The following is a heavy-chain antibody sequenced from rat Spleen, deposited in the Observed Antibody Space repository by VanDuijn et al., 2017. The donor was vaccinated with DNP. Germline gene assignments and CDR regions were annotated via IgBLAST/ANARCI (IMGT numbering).Heavy chain of an antibody. CDR2: ISYDGNRP. CDR1: GFTFSDYY. CDR3: ARHDLDGYYHRYWFAY. J-gene: IGHJ3*01. D-gene: IGHD1-12*03. Sequence: EVQLVESGGDLVQPGRSLKLSCAASGFTFSDYYMAWVRQAPQKGLEWVATISYDGNRPYYRDSVKGRFTISRDHAKSTLYLQMDSLRSEDTATYYCARHDLDGYYHRYWFAYWGQGTLVTVSS. V-gene: IGHV5-7*01.